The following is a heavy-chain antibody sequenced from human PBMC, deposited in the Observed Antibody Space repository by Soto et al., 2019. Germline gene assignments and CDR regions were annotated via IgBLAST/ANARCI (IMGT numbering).Heavy chain of an antibody. J-gene: IGHJ6*02. CDR3: AKDGIAVDIMGPNYYYHSGMDV. Sequence: QVQLVESGGGVVQPGRSLRLSCAASGFTFSSYGMHWVRQAPGKGLEWVAVISYDGSNKYYADSVKGRFTISRDNSKNAPYLQMNSLRAEAPAVYYCAKDGIAVDIMGPNYYYHSGMDVWGQGTTVTVSS. V-gene: IGHV3-30*18. CDR1: GFTFSSYG. CDR2: ISYDGSNK. D-gene: IGHD6-19*01.